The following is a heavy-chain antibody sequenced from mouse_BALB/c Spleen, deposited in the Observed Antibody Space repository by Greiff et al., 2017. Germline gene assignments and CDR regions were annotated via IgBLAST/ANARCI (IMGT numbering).Heavy chain of an antibody. CDR3: ARGGLLRLGFAY. CDR2: ISYSGST. V-gene: IGHV3-8*02. Sequence: EVKVVESGPSLVKPSQTLSLTCSVTGDSITSGYWNWIRKFPGNKLEYMGYISYSGSTYYNPSLKSRISITRDTSKNQYYLQLNSVTTEDTATYYCARGGLLRLGFAYWGQGTLVTVSA. D-gene: IGHD1-2*01. J-gene: IGHJ3*01. CDR1: GDSITSGY.